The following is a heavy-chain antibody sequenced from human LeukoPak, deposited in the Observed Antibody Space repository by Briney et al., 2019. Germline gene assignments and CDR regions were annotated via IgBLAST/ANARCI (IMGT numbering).Heavy chain of an antibody. Sequence: GGSLRLSCAASGFTFSSYGMHWVRQAPGKGLEWVAFIRYDGSNKYYADSVKGRFTISRDNSKNTLYLQMNSLRAEDTAVYYCAKVMVLWFEDPSWFDPWGQGTLVTVSS. CDR2: IRYDGSNK. CDR1: GFTFSSYG. CDR3: AKVMVLWFEDPSWFDP. D-gene: IGHD3-10*01. J-gene: IGHJ5*02. V-gene: IGHV3-30*02.